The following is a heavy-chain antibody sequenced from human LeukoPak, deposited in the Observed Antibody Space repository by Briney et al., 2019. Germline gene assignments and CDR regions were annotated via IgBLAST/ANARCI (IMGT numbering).Heavy chain of an antibody. D-gene: IGHD3-9*01. Sequence: GASVTVSCTASGYTFTSYDINWVRQATGQGLEWMGWMNPNSGNTGYAQKFQGRVTMTRNTSISTAYMELSSLRSEDTAVYYCARGGYYDILTGYHDAFDIWGQGTMVTVSS. CDR3: ARGGYYDILTGYHDAFDI. J-gene: IGHJ3*02. V-gene: IGHV1-8*01. CDR2: MNPNSGNT. CDR1: GYTFTSYD.